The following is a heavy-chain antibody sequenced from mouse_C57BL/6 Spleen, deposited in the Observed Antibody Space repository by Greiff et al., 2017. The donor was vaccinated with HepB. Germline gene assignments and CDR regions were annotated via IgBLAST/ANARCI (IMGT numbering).Heavy chain of an antibody. J-gene: IGHJ3*01. D-gene: IGHD1-1*01. Sequence: EVQVVESGGGLVKPGGSLKLSCAASGFTFSSYAMSWVRQTPEKRLEWVATISDGGSYTYYPDNIKGRFTISRDNAKNNLYLQMSHLKSEDTAMYYCARDVGGSAYWGQGTLVTVSA. CDR2: ISDGGSYT. CDR1: GFTFSSYA. CDR3: ARDVGGSAY. V-gene: IGHV5-4*01.